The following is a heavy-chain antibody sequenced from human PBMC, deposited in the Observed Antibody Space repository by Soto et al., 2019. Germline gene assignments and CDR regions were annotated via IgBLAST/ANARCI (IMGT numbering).Heavy chain of an antibody. CDR2: ISGHNGNT. V-gene: IGHV1-18*01. CDR1: GYTFSTYG. CDR3: SRESQGMTVFVGGSGSDYYYALDV. Sequence: VQLVQSGAEVKKPGASVRVSCKASGYTFSTYGITWVRQAPGQGLEWMGWISGHNGNTVYEQNVQGRVTLTTDTSTSTAHTALRSLRSADTAVAYCSRESQGMTVFVGGSGSDYYYALDVLAQ. J-gene: IGHJ6*02. D-gene: IGHD2-15*01.